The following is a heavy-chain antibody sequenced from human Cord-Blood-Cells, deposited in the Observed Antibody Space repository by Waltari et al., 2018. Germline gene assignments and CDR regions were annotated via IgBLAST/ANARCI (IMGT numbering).Heavy chain of an antibody. J-gene: IGHJ2*01. CDR1: GGSISSSSYY. V-gene: IGHV4-39*01. CDR2: IYYSGST. Sequence: QLQLQESGSGLVKPSETLSLTCTVSGGSISSSSYYWGWIRQPPGKGLEWIGSIYYSGSTYYTPSLKSRVTISVDTSKNQFSLKLSSVTAADTAVYYCARTKDGIVVVPAAINWYFDLWGRGTLVTVSS. D-gene: IGHD2-2*02. CDR3: ARTKDGIVVVPAAINWYFDL.